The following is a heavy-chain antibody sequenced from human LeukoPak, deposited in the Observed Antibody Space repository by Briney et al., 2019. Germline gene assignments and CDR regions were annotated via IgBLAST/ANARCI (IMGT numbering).Heavy chain of an antibody. CDR1: GFTFSHYG. Sequence: PGGSLRLSCAASGFTFSHYGMHWVRQAPGKGLEWVAVISYDGSNNYYADSMKGRFTISRDNSKKTLYLQMNSLRAEDTAVYYCAKVSREIGDFDYWGQGTLVTVSS. J-gene: IGHJ4*02. CDR2: ISYDGSNN. CDR3: AKVSREIGDFDY. V-gene: IGHV3-30*18. D-gene: IGHD1-26*01.